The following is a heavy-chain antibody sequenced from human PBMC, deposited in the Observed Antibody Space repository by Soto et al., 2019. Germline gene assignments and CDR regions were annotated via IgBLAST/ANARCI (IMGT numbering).Heavy chain of an antibody. CDR3: AGSPGLSRISGTTLGA. Sequence: EVQLVESGGGLVQPGGSLRLSCAASGFTFSSHWMHWVRQAPGKGLVWVSRINGDGSSTSYADSVKGRFTISRDNAKNMLYLQVNSLRADDTAVYYGAGSPGLSRISGTTLGAWGQGTLVTVSS. CDR1: GFTFSSHW. V-gene: IGHV3-74*01. J-gene: IGHJ5*01. CDR2: INGDGSST. D-gene: IGHD1-7*01.